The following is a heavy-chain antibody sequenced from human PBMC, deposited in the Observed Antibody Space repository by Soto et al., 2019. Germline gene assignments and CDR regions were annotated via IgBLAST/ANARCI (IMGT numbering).Heavy chain of an antibody. J-gene: IGHJ4*02. V-gene: IGHV3-74*01. D-gene: IGHD4-17*01. Sequence: EVQLVESGGGLVQPGGSLRLSCEASGFTFSSYWIHWVRQVPGKGLVWVSRISSDGSSTNYADSVRGRFTISRDNAKNTVYLQMNSLRAEDTAVYYCASSARGLYGAYNWGQGTLVTVSS. CDR2: ISSDGSST. CDR1: GFTFSSYW. CDR3: ASSARGLYGAYN.